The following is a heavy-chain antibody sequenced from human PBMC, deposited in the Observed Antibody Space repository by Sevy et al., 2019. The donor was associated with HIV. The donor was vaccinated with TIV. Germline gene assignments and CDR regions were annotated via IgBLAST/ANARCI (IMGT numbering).Heavy chain of an antibody. D-gene: IGHD3-10*02. V-gene: IGHV3-23*01. CDR3: VKDYMFAADWAPDS. Sequence: GGSLRLPCAASGFTFNNYAMSWVRQPPGKGLEWVSGLIENGVDTYYSDSVRGRFTISRDNSKNTLYLQMNSLRAEDTAIYYCVKDYMFAADWAPDSWGQGTLVTVSS. J-gene: IGHJ4*02. CDR1: GFTFNNYA. CDR2: LIENGVDT.